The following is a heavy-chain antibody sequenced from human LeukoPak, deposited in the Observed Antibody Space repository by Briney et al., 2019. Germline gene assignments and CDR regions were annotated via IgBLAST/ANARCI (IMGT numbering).Heavy chain of an antibody. CDR3: ARGKQNYDFLSGYYREDY. D-gene: IGHD3-3*01. CDR1: GGSISSYY. CDR2: IYYSGST. J-gene: IGHJ4*02. V-gene: IGHV4-59*01. Sequence: NTSETLSLTCTVSGGSISSYYWSWIRQPPGKGLEWIGYIYYSGSTNYNPSLKSRVTISVDTSKNQFSLKLSSVTAADTAVYYCARGKQNYDFLSGYYREDYWGQGTLVTVSS.